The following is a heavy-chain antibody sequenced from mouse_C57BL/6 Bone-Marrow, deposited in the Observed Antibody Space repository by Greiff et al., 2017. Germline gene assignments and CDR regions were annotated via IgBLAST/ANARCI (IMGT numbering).Heavy chain of an antibody. V-gene: IGHV1-69*01. J-gene: IGHJ2*01. Sequence: VQLQQPGAELVMPGASVKLSCKASGYTFTSYWMHWVKQRPGQGLEWIGKIDPSDSYTNYNQKFKGKSTLTVDKSSSTAYMQLSSLTSDDVAVYYSAREGYDGYYCCLDYWGQGTTLTVSS. D-gene: IGHD2-3*01. CDR1: GYTFTSYW. CDR2: IDPSDSYT. CDR3: AREGYDGYYCCLDY.